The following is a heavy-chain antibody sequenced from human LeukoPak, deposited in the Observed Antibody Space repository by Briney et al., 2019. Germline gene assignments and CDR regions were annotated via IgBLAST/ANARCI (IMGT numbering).Heavy chain of an antibody. CDR2: ISYDGSNK. D-gene: IGHD6-19*01. V-gene: IGHV3-30*18. CDR1: GFTFSSYG. J-gene: IGHJ5*02. CDR3: AKGGIAVAGTINNWFDP. Sequence: PGRSPRLSCAASGFTFSSYGMHWVRQAPGKGLEWVAVISYDGSNKYYADSVKGRFTISRDNSKNTLYLQMNSLRAEDTAVYYCAKGGIAVAGTINNWFDPWGQGTLVTVSS.